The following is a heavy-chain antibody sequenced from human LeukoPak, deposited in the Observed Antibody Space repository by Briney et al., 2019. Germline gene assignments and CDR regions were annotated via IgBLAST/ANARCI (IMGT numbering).Heavy chain of an antibody. V-gene: IGHV3-23*01. J-gene: IGHJ4*02. Sequence: GGSLTLSCAASGFTFSSYAMSWVRQAPGPGPEWASVISGNGGSTYYADSAKRRFTITRDNSKNTLYLQMNSLRAEDTAVYYCAKDDCNGGSCDLDYWGQGTLVTVSS. CDR3: AKDDCNGGSCDLDY. D-gene: IGHD2-15*01. CDR1: GFTFSSYA. CDR2: ISGNGGST.